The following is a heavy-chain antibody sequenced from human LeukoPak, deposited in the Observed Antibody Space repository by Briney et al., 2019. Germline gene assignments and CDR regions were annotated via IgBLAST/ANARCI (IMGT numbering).Heavy chain of an antibody. Sequence: SETLSLTCAVSGDSFSSHYWTWIRQSPGTGLEWIGYISHIGRTNYNPSLKRRVTISIDTSKNQFSLKLRSVTAADTAVYYCASELVTVTKGFDIWGQGTMVSVSS. CDR2: ISHIGRT. J-gene: IGHJ3*02. D-gene: IGHD4-17*01. V-gene: IGHV4-59*11. CDR1: GDSFSSHY. CDR3: ASELVTVTKGFDI.